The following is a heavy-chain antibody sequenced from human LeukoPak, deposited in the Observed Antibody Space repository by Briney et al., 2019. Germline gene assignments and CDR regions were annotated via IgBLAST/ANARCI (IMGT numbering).Heavy chain of an antibody. CDR2: INSDESST. CDR3: ARGDSRGYYYTSGFDP. J-gene: IGHJ5*02. D-gene: IGHD3-22*01. Sequence: GGSLRLSCAASGFTFSNYWMHWFRQAPGKGLVWVSRINSDESSTVYADSVKGRFTISRDNAKNTLHLQMNSLGAEDTAVYYRARGDSRGYYYTSGFDPWGQGTLVTVSS. V-gene: IGHV3-74*01. CDR1: GFTFSNYW.